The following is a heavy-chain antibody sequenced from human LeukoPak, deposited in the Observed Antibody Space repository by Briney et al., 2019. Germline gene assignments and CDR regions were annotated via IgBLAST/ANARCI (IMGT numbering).Heavy chain of an antibody. CDR2: INPSGGST. CDR3: ARVPNYDIIDY. CDR1: GYTFTSYY. Sequence: ASVKVSCKASGYTFTSYYMHWVRQAPGQGLEWMGIINPSGGSTSYAQKFQGRVTMTRDMSTSTVYTELSSLRSDDTAVYYCARVPNYDIIDYWGQGTLVTVSS. V-gene: IGHV1-46*01. J-gene: IGHJ4*02. D-gene: IGHD3-9*01.